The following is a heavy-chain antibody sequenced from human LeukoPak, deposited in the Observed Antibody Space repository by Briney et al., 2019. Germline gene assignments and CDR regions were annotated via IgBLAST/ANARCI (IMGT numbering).Heavy chain of an antibody. CDR3: ARDYYDSSGSIYNWFDP. CDR1: GGSISSGGYY. J-gene: IGHJ5*02. D-gene: IGHD3-22*01. Sequence: PSETLSLTCTVSGGSISSGGYYWSWIRQRPGMGLDWLGYIYYSGSTYYNPSLKNRVSLSLDTSKNQLSLKLSSVTAADTAVYYCARDYYDSSGSIYNWFDPWGQGTLVTVSS. V-gene: IGHV4-31*03. CDR2: IYYSGST.